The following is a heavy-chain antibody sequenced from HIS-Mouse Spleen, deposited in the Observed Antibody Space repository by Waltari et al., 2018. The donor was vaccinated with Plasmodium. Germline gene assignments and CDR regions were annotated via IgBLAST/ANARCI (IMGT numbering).Heavy chain of an antibody. CDR1: GFSLSTSGMC. V-gene: IGHV2-70*15. CDR2: IDWDDDK. D-gene: IGHD6-6*01. J-gene: IGHJ6*02. Sequence: QVTLRESGPALVKPTQTLTLTCTFSGFSLSTSGMCVSWIRQPPGKALEWLARIDWDDDKYYSTSLKTRLTISKDTSKNQVVLTMNIMDPVDTATYYCARTTYSSSSAKYYYYGMDVWGQGTTVTVSS. CDR3: ARTTYSSSSAKYYYYGMDV.